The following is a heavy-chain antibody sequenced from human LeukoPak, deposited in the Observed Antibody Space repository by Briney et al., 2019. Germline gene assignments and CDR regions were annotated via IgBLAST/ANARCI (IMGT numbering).Heavy chain of an antibody. CDR1: GFTFDDYA. V-gene: IGHV3-33*06. D-gene: IGHD3-10*01. Sequence: GRSLRLSCAASGFTFDDYAMHWVRQAPGKGLEWVTHIRSDGSNKYYADSVKGRFTISRDNSKNTLYLQMNSLRAEDTAVYYCAKGSSLWFGGQTIFDYWGQGTLVTVSS. CDR3: AKGSSLWFGGQTIFDY. CDR2: IRSDGSNK. J-gene: IGHJ4*02.